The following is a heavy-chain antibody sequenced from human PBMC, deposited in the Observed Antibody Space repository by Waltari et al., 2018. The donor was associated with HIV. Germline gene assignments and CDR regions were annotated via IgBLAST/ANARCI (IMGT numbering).Heavy chain of an antibody. J-gene: IGHJ4*02. CDR1: GCTFTDYY. CDR3: ARDLDVGRTDY. Sequence: QVQLVQSGAEVYKPGASVKLSCTASGCTFTDYYVQWVQQAPGQGLEWMGWINPDVGRTYLAQRFQGRVTMSRDTSIKTAYMEVTRLTSDDTAVYFCARDLDVGRTDYWGQGTQVTVSS. CDR2: INPDVGRT. V-gene: IGHV1-2*02. D-gene: IGHD1-26*01.